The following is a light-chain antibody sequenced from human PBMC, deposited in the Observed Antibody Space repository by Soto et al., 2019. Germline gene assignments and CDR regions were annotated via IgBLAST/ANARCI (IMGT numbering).Light chain of an antibody. CDR2: DTS. V-gene: IGKV3-11*01. CDR3: QQRKNLPTFT. CDR1: QSVGSG. J-gene: IGKJ3*01. Sequence: EIVLTQSPATLSLSPGERATLSCRASQSVGSGLAWYQQQHGQAPRLLIYDTSTRAIGIPARFSGSGSGTDVTLTISGLEPEDLAIYYCQQRKNLPTFTFGPGTKVDF.